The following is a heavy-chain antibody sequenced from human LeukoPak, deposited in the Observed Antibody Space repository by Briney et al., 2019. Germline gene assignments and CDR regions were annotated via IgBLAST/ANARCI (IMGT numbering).Heavy chain of an antibody. CDR2: IIPIFGTA. J-gene: IGHJ4*02. Sequence: SVKVSCKASGGTFSSYAISWVRQAPGQGLEWMGGIIPIFGTANYAQKFQGRVTITADKSTSTAYMELSRLRSDDTAVYYCASMTTVTTKATFDYWGQGTLVTVSS. D-gene: IGHD4-17*01. V-gene: IGHV1-69*06. CDR1: GGTFSSYA. CDR3: ASMTTVTTKATFDY.